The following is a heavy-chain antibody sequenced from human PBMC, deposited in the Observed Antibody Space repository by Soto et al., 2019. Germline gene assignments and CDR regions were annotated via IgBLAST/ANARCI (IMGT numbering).Heavy chain of an antibody. V-gene: IGHV4-31*03. Sequence: SETLSLTCTVSGGSISSSGNYWSWIRQHPGKGLEGIGYIYNSGSSYYNPSLKSRVTISVDTSKNQFSLDLTSVTAADTAVYYCERRRYGAFDYWGQGTLVTVSS. CDR1: GGSISSSGNY. D-gene: IGHD5-18*01. CDR3: ERRRYGAFDY. J-gene: IGHJ4*02. CDR2: IYNSGSS.